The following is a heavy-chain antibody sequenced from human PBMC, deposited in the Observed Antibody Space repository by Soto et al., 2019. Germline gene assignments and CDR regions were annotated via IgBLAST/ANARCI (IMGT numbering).Heavy chain of an antibody. CDR2: IYHTGNA. J-gene: IGHJ4*02. Sequence: QVQLQESGPGLVKPSQTLSLTCSVSGGSVSGGGYYWSWIRQLPGKGLEWIGYIYHTGNAFYNPSLKSRVTILYDTSKSQFSLKLTSVTAADTAMYSCAGSAASSMFDYWGQGTLVTVSS. V-gene: IGHV4-31*03. D-gene: IGHD1-26*01. CDR1: GGSVSGGGYY. CDR3: AGSAASSMFDY.